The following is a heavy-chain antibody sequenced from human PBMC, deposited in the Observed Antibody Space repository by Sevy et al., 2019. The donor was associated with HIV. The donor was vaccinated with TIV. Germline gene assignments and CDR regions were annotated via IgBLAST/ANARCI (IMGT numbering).Heavy chain of an antibody. CDR2: INAGNGNT. CDR3: ARKGRGTGYYYMDV. J-gene: IGHJ6*03. V-gene: IGHV1-3*01. Sequence: ASVKVSCKASGYTFTSYAMHWVRQAPGQRLEWMGWINAGNGNTKYSQKFQGRVTITRDTSASTAYMELSSLRSEDTAVYYRARKGRGTGYYYMDVWGKGTTVTVSS. CDR1: GYTFTSYA.